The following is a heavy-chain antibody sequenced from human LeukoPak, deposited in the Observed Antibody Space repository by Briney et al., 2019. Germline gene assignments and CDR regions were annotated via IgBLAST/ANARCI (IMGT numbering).Heavy chain of an antibody. V-gene: IGHV3-23*01. CDR3: AKHDRYSSSWYPIDY. J-gene: IGHJ4*02. CDR2: ISGSGGST. Sequence: GGSLRLPCAASGFTFSSYAMSWVRQAPGMGLEWVSAISGSGGSTYYADSVKGRFTISRDNSKYTLYLQMNSLRAEDTAVYYCAKHDRYSSSWYPIDYWGQGTLVTVSS. D-gene: IGHD6-13*01. CDR1: GFTFSSYA.